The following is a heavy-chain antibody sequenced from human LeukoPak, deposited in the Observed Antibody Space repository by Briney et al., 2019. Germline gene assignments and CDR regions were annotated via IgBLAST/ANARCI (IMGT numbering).Heavy chain of an antibody. J-gene: IGHJ3*02. CDR1: GGSISSSSYY. CDR2: IYYSGST. Sequence: SETLSLTCTVSGGSISSSSYYWGWIRQPPGKGLEWIGNIYYSGSTYYNPSLKGRVTISVDTSKNQFSLKLSSVTAADTAVYYCARLRITMIVVVSYDAFDIWGQGTMVTVSS. V-gene: IGHV4-39*01. D-gene: IGHD3-22*01. CDR3: ARLRITMIVVVSYDAFDI.